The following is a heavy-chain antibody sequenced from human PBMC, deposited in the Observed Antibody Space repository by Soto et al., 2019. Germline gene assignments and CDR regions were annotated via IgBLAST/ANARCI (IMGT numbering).Heavy chain of an antibody. V-gene: IGHV4-61*01. Sequence: SETLSLTCTVSRSAVSSGTHYRSWIRQPPGKGLEWLGHIYFTGITNYNPSLKSRVTMSLDTSRNQFSLKLSSVTAADTAVYYCTRGPPRVQWFDPWGRGNLVTVSS. CDR1: RSAVSSGTHY. CDR3: TRGPPRVQWFDP. J-gene: IGHJ5*02. CDR2: IYFTGIT.